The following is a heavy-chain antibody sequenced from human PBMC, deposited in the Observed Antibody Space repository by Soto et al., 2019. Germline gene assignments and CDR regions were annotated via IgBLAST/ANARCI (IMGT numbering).Heavy chain of an antibody. V-gene: IGHV3-33*01. CDR2: GWFDAKNK. J-gene: IGHJ4*02. D-gene: IGHD5-12*01. CDR1: GFTFSRYG. CDR3: ARDRGANIGFDGPGDY. Sequence: QVQLVESGGGVVQPGKSLRLSCAASGFTFSRYGLHWVRQAPGKGLEWEAVGWFDAKNKYYADSVKGRFTISRENSDNTLKMQMTSLRAEDTALYYCARDRGANIGFDGPGDYGGQGIVVIVSS.